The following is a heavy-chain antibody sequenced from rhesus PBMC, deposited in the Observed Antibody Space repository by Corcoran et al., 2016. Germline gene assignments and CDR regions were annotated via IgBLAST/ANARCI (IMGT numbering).Heavy chain of an antibody. CDR3: ARGSEQRLVRFDAFDF. Sequence: QVQLQESGPGLVKPSETLSLTCAVSGGSFSGYYWGWIRQPPGKGLEGIGYISGSSGSTDYNPSLKSRVTISTDTSKNQFSLKLSSVTAADTAVYYCARGSEQRLVRFDAFDFWGQGLRVTVSS. V-gene: IGHV4-165*01. D-gene: IGHD6-31*01. CDR2: ISGSSGST. J-gene: IGHJ3*01. CDR1: GGSFSGYY.